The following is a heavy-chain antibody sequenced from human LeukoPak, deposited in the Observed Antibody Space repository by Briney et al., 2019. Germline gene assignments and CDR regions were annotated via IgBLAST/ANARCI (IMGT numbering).Heavy chain of an antibody. J-gene: IGHJ4*02. CDR2: IAPSDSYT. Sequence: GESLKISCKGSGYSFTSHWISGVRQMPGKGLEWVGRIAPSDSYTNYSPSFQGHVTISADKSINTAYLQWSSLKASDTAMYYCARHLRAYSSSWYFDYWGQGTLVTVSS. CDR3: ARHLRAYSSSWYFDY. D-gene: IGHD6-13*01. V-gene: IGHV5-10-1*01. CDR1: GYSFTSHW.